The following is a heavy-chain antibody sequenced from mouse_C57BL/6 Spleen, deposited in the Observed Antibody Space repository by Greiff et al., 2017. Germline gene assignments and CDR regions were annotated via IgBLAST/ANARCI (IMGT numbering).Heavy chain of an antibody. V-gene: IGHV1-64*01. Sequence: QVQLKQPGAELVKPGASVKLSCKASGYTFTSYWMHWVKQRPGQGLEWIGMIHPNSGSTNYNEKFKSKATLTVDKSSSTAYMQLSSLTSEDSAVYYCARGDYDYDGDGFDYWGQGTTLTVSS. CDR3: ARGDYDYDGDGFDY. CDR2: IHPNSGST. D-gene: IGHD2-4*01. J-gene: IGHJ2*01. CDR1: GYTFTSYW.